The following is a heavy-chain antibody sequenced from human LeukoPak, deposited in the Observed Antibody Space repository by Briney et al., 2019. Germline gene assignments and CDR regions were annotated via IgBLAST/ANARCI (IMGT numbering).Heavy chain of an antibody. CDR3: ARPNSMIRGVPDAFDI. J-gene: IGHJ3*02. Sequence: NPSETLSLTCTVSGVSLTTHYWSWIRQPPGKGLEWIGFIYYSGSTRYNPSLQSRITISQDTSKNRFSLNLNSVTAADTAVYYCARPNSMIRGVPDAFDIWGQGTMVTVSS. D-gene: IGHD3-10*01. CDR2: IYYSGST. V-gene: IGHV4-59*08. CDR1: GVSLTTHY.